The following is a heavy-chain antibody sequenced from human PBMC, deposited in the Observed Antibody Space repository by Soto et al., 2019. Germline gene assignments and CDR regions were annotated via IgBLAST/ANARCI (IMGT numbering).Heavy chain of an antibody. D-gene: IGHD6-19*01. CDR3: ARAEQWLVLDY. Sequence: EVQLVESGGGLVKPGGSLKLPGEAPGFTSISITRNWAGKPQGRGLEWVSSISSSSSYIYYADSVKGRFTISRDNAKNSLYLQMNSLRAEDTAVYYCARAEQWLVLDYWGQGTLVTVSS. CDR2: ISSSSSYI. CDR1: GFTSISIT. J-gene: IGHJ4*02. V-gene: IGHV3-21*01.